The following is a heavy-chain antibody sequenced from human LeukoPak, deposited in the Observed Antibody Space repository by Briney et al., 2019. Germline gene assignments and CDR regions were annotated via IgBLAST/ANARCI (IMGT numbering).Heavy chain of an antibody. V-gene: IGHV3-53*04. CDR3: VRLMGSGWFDP. D-gene: IGHD1-26*01. CDR2: IYRGGNT. Sequence: GGSLRLSCAASGFTVSSSPINWVRQAPGRGLEWVSVIYRGGNTFYADSVKGRFTISRHNSENTLYLQMNSLSADDTAVYYCVRLMGSGWFDPWGQGTLVTVFS. CDR1: GFTVSSSP. J-gene: IGHJ5*02.